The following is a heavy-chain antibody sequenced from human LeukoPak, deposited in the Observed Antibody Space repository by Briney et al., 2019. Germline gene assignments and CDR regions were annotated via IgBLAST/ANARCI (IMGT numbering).Heavy chain of an antibody. CDR3: GGGLKLPRFREVLSWFEP. CDR1: GGSFSGYY. CDR2: INHSGST. D-gene: IGHD3-10*01. V-gene: IGHV4-34*01. J-gene: IGHJ5*02. Sequence: SETLSLTCAVYGGSFSGYYWSWIRQPPGKGLEWIGEINHSGSTNYNPSLKSRVTISVDTSKNQFSLKLSSVTAAGTAVDYCGGGLKLPRFREVLSWFEPWGQGTLVTVSS.